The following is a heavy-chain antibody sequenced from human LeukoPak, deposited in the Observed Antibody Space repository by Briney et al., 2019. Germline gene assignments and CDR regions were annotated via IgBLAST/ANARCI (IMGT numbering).Heavy chain of an antibody. D-gene: IGHD3-3*01. V-gene: IGHV3-23*01. Sequence: PGGSLRLSCAASGFTFSSYAMSWVRQAPGKGLEWVSAISGSGGSTYYADSVKGRFTISRDNSKNTLYLQMNSLRAEDTAVYYCAKEPQLITIFGVAPPPIDYWGQGTLVTVSS. J-gene: IGHJ4*02. CDR1: GFTFSSYA. CDR2: ISGSGGST. CDR3: AKEPQLITIFGVAPPPIDY.